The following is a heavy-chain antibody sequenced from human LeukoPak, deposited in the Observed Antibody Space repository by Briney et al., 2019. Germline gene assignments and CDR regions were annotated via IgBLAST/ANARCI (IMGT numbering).Heavy chain of an antibody. CDR2: ISGSGGTT. CDR3: ARRPIIAVPGTHYFDY. Sequence: GGSLRLSCAASGFTFSTCAMSWVRQAPGKGLEWVTAISGSGGTTIYADFVKGRFTISRDNSKNTLYLQMNSLRAEDTAVYYCARRPIIAVPGTHYFDYWGQGTLVTVSS. D-gene: IGHD6-19*01. CDR1: GFTFSTCA. J-gene: IGHJ4*02. V-gene: IGHV3-23*01.